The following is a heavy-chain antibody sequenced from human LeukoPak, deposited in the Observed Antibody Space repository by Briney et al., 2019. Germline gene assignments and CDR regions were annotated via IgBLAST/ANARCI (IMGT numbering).Heavy chain of an antibody. J-gene: IGHJ4*02. V-gene: IGHV3-23*01. CDR2: IRSGGGTT. CDR3: AKSHFLILAAGNSDY. D-gene: IGHD6-13*01. CDR1: GFTFSSHA. Sequence: GGSLRLFCAASGFTFSSHAISWVRQAPGKGLEWVSGIRSGGGTTYYADSVKGRFTISRDNSKNTVYLQMNSLRAEDTAVYYCAKSHFLILAAGNSDYWGQGTLVTVSS.